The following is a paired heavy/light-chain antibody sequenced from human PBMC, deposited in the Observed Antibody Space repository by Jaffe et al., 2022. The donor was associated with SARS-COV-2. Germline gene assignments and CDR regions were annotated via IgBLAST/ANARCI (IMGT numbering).Light chain of an antibody. CDR3: QQLNSYPRT. Sequence: DIQLTQSPSFLSASVGDRVTITCRASQGISSYLAWYQQKRGKAPKLLIYAASALQSGVPSRFSGSGSETEFTLTISSLQPEDFATYYCQQLNSYPRTFGQGTKVEIK. V-gene: IGKV1-9*01. CDR2: AAS. J-gene: IGKJ1*01. CDR1: QGISSY.
Heavy chain of an antibody. CDR1: GFTFSSYT. CDR3: ASDGYNFDYGIDY. D-gene: IGHD5-18*01. J-gene: IGHJ4*02. Sequence: EVQLVESGGGLVKPGGSLRLSCAASGFTFSSYTMNWVRQAPGKGLEWVSCISSGGTSIYYADSVKGRFTISRDNTKNSLYLQMNRLRDDDTAVYYCASDGYNFDYGIDYWGQGTLVTVSS. V-gene: IGHV3-21*01. CDR2: ISSGGTSI.